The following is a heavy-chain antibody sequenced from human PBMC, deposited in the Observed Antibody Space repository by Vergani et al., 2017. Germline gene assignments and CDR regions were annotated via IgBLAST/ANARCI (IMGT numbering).Heavy chain of an antibody. D-gene: IGHD3-9*01. CDR2: IYHSGGA. V-gene: IGHV4-39*01. J-gene: IGHJ4*02. CDR3: ARTESFSLRYFPWAL. Sequence: QLHLQESGPGLVKPSETLSLTCTVSGGSITSSSYYWCWIRQPPGKGLEWIGNIYHSGGAYYNPSLKGRVTISVDTSKNQFSLEVTSVTAADTAIYFCARTESFSLRYFPWALWGQGTLVTVSS. CDR1: GGSITSSSYY.